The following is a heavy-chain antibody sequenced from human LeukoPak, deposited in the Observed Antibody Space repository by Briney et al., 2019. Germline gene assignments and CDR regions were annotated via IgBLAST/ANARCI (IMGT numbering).Heavy chain of an antibody. CDR1: GYSFTTYW. Sequence: GESLKISCKGSGYSFTTYWIGWVRQMPGKGLEWMGIICPGDADTRYSPSFQGQVSISADKSISTVYLQWSSLKASDTAMYYCARGFYNFDYWGQGTLVTVSS. J-gene: IGHJ4*02. V-gene: IGHV5-51*01. CDR3: ARGFYNFDY. CDR2: ICPGDADT. D-gene: IGHD2/OR15-2a*01.